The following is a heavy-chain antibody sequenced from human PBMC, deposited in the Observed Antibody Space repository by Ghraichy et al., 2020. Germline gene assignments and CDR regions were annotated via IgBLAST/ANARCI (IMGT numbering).Heavy chain of an antibody. D-gene: IGHD2-2*01. CDR2: RNLNSGNT. Sequence: ASVKVSCKTSGYNFRSYDITWVRQATGQGPEGMGGRNLNSGNTAYAQMFRGGATMTSDTPITTAYMELTNLRSDDSAVYYWPSAVRDQLMSEYWGQGTAVTVSS. CDR1: GYNFRSYD. V-gene: IGHV1-8*01. J-gene: IGHJ4*02. CDR3: PSAVRDQLMSEY.